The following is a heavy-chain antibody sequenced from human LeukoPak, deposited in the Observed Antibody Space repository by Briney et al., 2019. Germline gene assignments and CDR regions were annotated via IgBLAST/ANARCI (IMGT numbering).Heavy chain of an antibody. CDR2: MNPNSGNT. Sequence: ASVKVSCKASGYTFTSYDINWVRQATGQGLEWMGWMNPNSGNTGYAQKFQGRVTMTRNTSISTAYMELSSLRSEDTAVYYCARLQNYGGNPGSWFDPWGQGTLVTVSS. CDR1: GYTFTSYD. D-gene: IGHD4-23*01. J-gene: IGHJ5*02. CDR3: ARLQNYGGNPGSWFDP. V-gene: IGHV1-8*01.